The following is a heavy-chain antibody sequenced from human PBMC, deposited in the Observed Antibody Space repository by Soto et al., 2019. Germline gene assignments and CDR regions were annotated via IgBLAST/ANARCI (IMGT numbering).Heavy chain of an antibody. J-gene: IGHJ4*02. CDR1: GGSFSGYY. V-gene: IGHV4-34*01. CDR2: INHSGST. D-gene: IGHD6-19*01. Sequence: QVQLQQWGAGLLKPSETLSLTCAVYGGSFSGYYWSWIRQPPGKGLEWIGEINHSGSTNYNPSLKSRVTISVDTSKNQCSLKLSSVTAADTAVYYCARGGGSGWYPGMMPDYWGQGTLVTVSS. CDR3: ARGGGSGWYPGMMPDY.